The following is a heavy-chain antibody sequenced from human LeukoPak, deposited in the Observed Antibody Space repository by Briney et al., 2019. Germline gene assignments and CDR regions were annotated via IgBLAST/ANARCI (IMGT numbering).Heavy chain of an antibody. D-gene: IGHD1-26*01. CDR1: GFIFSNYG. Sequence: GGSLRLCCAASGFIFSNYGMHWVRQAPGKGLEWVAVISNDRSNKYYADSVKGRFTISRDNAKNSLYLQMNSLRAEDTAVYYCARTRGREVGATTRGDYFDYWGQGTLVTVSS. CDR2: ISNDRSNK. V-gene: IGHV3-30*03. CDR3: ARTRGREVGATTRGDYFDY. J-gene: IGHJ4*02.